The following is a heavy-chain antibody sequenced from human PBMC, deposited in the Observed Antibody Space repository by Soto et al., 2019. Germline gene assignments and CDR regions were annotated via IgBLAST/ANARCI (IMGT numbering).Heavy chain of an antibody. CDR2: IYYSGST. D-gene: IGHD3-9*01. V-gene: IGHV4-31*03. Sequence: SETLSLTCTVSGGCISSGGYYWSWIRHHPGKGLEWIGYIYYSGSTYYNPSLKSRVTISVDTSKNQFSLKLSSVTAADTAVYYCAREGTNYDILTGYYRALDDAFDIWGQGTMVTVSS. CDR3: AREGTNYDILTGYYRALDDAFDI. CDR1: GGCISSGGYY. J-gene: IGHJ3*02.